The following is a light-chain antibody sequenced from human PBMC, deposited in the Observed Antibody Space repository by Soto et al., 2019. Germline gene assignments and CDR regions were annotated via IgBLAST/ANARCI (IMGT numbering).Light chain of an antibody. CDR1: SSDVGLYNL. J-gene: IGLJ3*02. Sequence: QSALTQPASVSGSPGQSITISCTGTSSDVGLYNLVSWYQQLPGKAPKLIIYEVNERPSGISDRFSGSKSSNTASLTIFGLQDEDEADYYCCAHVGSSILMFGGGTQVTVL. V-gene: IGLV2-23*02. CDR2: EVN. CDR3: CAHVGSSILM.